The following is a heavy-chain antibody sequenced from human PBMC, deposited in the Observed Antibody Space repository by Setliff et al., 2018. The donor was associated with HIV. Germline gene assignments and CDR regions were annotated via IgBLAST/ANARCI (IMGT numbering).Heavy chain of an antibody. CDR1: GFTFTGLTFTDYN. CDR3: ARDDYDISTGYWSGRGFDY. CDR2: ISSSNSI. D-gene: IGHD3-9*01. Sequence: GGSLRLSCLASGFTFTGLTFTDYNMNWVRQAPGKGLEWVSYISSSNSIYYADSVRGRFTISRDNAKSSLYLQMTSLRAEDTAVYYCARDDYDISTGYWSGRGFDYWGQGTLVTVSS. V-gene: IGHV3-48*01. J-gene: IGHJ4*02.